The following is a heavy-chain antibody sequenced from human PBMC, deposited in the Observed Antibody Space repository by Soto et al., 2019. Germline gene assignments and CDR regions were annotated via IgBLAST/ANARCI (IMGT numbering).Heavy chain of an antibody. Sequence: ASVKVSCKASGYTFTSYGISWVRQAPGQGLEWMGWISAYNGNTNYAQKLQGRVTMTTDTSTSTAYMELRSLRSDDTAVYYCASSYYGSGTPYYYGMDVWGQGTTVTVS. CDR3: ASSYYGSGTPYYYGMDV. J-gene: IGHJ6*02. CDR1: GYTFTSYG. V-gene: IGHV1-18*01. D-gene: IGHD3-10*01. CDR2: ISAYNGNT.